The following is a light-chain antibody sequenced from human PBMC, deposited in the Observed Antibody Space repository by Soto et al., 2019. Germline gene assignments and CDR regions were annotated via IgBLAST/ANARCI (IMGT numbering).Light chain of an antibody. CDR2: DIN. CDR1: SSDVGNYIF. V-gene: IGLV2-14*01. Sequence: QSVLTQPASVSGSPGQSITISCTGTSSDVGNYIFVSWYRQHPGKAPKLMIYDINNRPSGVSNRFSGSKSGNTASLTISGLQAEDEADYYCVSYKTGASYVFGTGTKLTVL. CDR3: VSYKTGASYV. J-gene: IGLJ1*01.